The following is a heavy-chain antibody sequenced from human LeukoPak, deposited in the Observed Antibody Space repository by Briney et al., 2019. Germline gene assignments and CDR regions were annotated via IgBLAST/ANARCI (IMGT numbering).Heavy chain of an antibody. CDR1: GFTVSSNY. CDR2: IKHDGSEK. CDR3: ATDRGWRTSGYYLYYFEY. V-gene: IGHV3-7*01. D-gene: IGHD3-3*01. Sequence: GGSLRLSCAASGFTVSSNYMSWVRQAPGKGLEWVASIKHDGSEKYYVDSVRGRFTISRDNTMNSLYLQMSSLRAEDTAVYYCATDRGWRTSGYYLYYFEYWGQGTLVTYS. J-gene: IGHJ4*02.